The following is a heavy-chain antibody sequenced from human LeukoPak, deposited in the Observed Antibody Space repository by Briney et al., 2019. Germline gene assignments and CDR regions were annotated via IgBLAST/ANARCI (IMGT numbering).Heavy chain of an antibody. D-gene: IGHD3-22*01. CDR2: IYYSGST. CDR1: GYSISSGYY. CDR3: ARLVRYNYYDSSGYYYFDY. J-gene: IGHJ4*02. Sequence: SETLSLTCTVSGYSISSGYYWGWIRQPPGKGLEWIGSIYYSGSTYYNPSLKSRVTISVGTSKNQFSLKLSSVTAADTAVYYCARLVRYNYYDSSGYYYFDYWGQGTLVTVSS. V-gene: IGHV4-38-2*02.